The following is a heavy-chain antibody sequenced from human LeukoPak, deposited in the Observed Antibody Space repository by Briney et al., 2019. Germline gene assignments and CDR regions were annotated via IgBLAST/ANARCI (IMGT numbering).Heavy chain of an antibody. CDR2: ISSSSSYI. V-gene: IGHV3-21*01. D-gene: IGHD3-10*01. CDR3: ARDKYCGSGSYPKCYFDY. CDR1: GFTFSSYS. J-gene: IGHJ4*02. Sequence: GGSLRLSCAASGFTFSSYSMNWVRQAPGKGLEWVSSISSSSSYIYYADSVKGRFTISRDNAKNSLYLQMNSLRAEDTAVYCCARDKYCGSGSYPKCYFDYWGQGTLVTVSS.